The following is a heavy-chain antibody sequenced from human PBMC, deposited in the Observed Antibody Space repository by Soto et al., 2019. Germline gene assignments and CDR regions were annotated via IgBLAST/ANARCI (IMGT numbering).Heavy chain of an antibody. J-gene: IGHJ4*02. CDR2: IVVGSGNT. Sequence: QMQLVQSGPEVKKPGTSVKVSCKASGFTFTSSAVQWVRQARGQRLEWIGWIVVGSGNTNYAQKFQERVTITRDMSTSTAYMELSSLRSEDTAVYYCAAHPILRYFDWLFLLDYWGQGTLVTVSS. V-gene: IGHV1-58*01. CDR3: AAHPILRYFDWLFLLDY. CDR1: GFTFTSSA. D-gene: IGHD3-9*01.